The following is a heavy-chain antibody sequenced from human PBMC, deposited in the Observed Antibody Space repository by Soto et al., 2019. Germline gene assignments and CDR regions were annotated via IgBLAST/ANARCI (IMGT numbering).Heavy chain of an antibody. J-gene: IGHJ6*02. V-gene: IGHV4-39*01. CDR2: IYYSGST. CDR3: ARHGTGSWRAVAGDLAV. D-gene: IGHD6-19*01. Sequence: PSETLSLTCTVSGGSISSSSCYWGWIRQPPGKGLEWIGSIYYSGSTYYNPSLKSRVTISVDTSKNQFSLKLSSVTAADTAVYYCARHGTGSWRAVAGDLAVWGQGTXVTVSS. CDR1: GGSISSSSCY.